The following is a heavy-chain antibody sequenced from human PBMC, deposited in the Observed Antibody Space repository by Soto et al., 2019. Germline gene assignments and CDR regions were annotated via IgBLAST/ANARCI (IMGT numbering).Heavy chain of an antibody. CDR2: IYYSGST. V-gene: IGHV4-59*01. CDR1: GGSMISYY. CDR3: ARDPGDY. J-gene: IGHJ4*02. Sequence: PSETLSLTCTVSGGSMISYYWSWIRQPPGRGLEWIGFIYYSGSTNYNPSLKSRVTISVDTSKNQFSLKLSSVTAADTAVYYCARDPGDYWGQGTLVTVSS.